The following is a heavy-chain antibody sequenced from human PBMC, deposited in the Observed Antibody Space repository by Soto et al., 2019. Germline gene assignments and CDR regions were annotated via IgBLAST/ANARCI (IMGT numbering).Heavy chain of an antibody. Sequence: ASVKVSCKTSGYPFTDYFIHWVRQAPGQGLEWMGIISLYHHSTSYAQKFQGRLTVTADTSTTTVYMDLSSLTSEDSAVYWCARELYSCGGDCPYYMDYWGQGALVTVSS. CDR2: ISLYHHST. V-gene: IGHV1-46*01. CDR1: GYPFTDYF. CDR3: ARELYSCGGDCPYYMDY. J-gene: IGHJ4*02. D-gene: IGHD2-21*02.